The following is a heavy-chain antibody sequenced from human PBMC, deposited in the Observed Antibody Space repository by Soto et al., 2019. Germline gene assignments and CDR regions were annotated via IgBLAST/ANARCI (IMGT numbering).Heavy chain of an antibody. V-gene: IGHV3-11*01. CDR3: VRPSRGSDVFDI. J-gene: IGHJ3*02. Sequence: QVQLVESGGGLVKPGGSLRLSCAASGFTFSDYYMSWSRQAPGKGLEWISYINSDVTTIYYADSVKGRFTISRDNAKKSLYLQMNSLRAEDSAVYYCVRPSRGSDVFDIWGQGTMVTVSS. CDR1: GFTFSDYY. CDR2: INSDVTTI. D-gene: IGHD2-15*01.